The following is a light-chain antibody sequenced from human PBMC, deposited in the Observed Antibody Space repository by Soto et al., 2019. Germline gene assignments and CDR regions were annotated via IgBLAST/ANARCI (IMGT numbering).Light chain of an antibody. CDR3: QQSYSGPLT. CDR1: QSISSW. CDR2: KAS. J-gene: IGKJ4*01. V-gene: IGKV1-5*03. Sequence: DIQMTPSPSILSPSLEDRVTITCRASQSISSWLAWYQQKPGKAPNLLIHKASHLESGVPSRFSGIGSGTDFTLSISSLQPEDFATYYCQQSYSGPLTFGGGTKVDI.